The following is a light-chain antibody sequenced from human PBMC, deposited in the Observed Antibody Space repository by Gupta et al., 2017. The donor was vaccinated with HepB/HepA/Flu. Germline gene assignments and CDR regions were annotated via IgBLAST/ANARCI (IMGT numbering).Light chain of an antibody. CDR3: SSFTSSSTAV. CDR2: DVS. Sequence: QSALTQPASVSGSPGQSITIACTGTGSDIGDFNYVSWYQQHPGQVPKLIISDVSDRPSGVSKRFSGSKSGNTASLTISGLQAEDEADYYCSSFTSSSTAVFGGGTKLTVL. J-gene: IGLJ2*01. V-gene: IGLV2-14*01. CDR1: GSDIGDFNY.